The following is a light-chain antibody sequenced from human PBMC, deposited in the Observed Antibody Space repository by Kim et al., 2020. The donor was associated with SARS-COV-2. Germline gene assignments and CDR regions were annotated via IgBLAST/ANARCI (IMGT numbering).Light chain of an antibody. J-gene: IGKJ1*01. CDR3: LQDYKYPWT. V-gene: IGKV1-6*01. CDR2: AAS. CDR1: QDIETV. Sequence: AALGDRVTFACRSSQDIETVLSWYQQRPGQAPKLLFYAASSLQSGVPSRFSGSGSGTDFTLTISSLQPDDFATYYCLQDYKYPWTFGQGTKVDIK.